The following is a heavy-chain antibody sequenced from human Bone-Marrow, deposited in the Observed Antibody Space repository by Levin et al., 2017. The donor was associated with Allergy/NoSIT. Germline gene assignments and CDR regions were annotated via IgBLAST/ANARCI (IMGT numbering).Heavy chain of an antibody. J-gene: IGHJ4*02. CDR3: ARSTHYGDYYFDY. CDR2: IYYSGTT. CDR1: GGSISSSNYF. V-gene: IGHV4-39*07. D-gene: IGHD4-17*01. Sequence: GSLRLSCTVSGGSISSSNYFWGWIRQRPGRGLQWIGSIYYSGTTYYSPSLKSRVTMSIDTSKNQFSLRLSSVTAADTAVYYCARSTHYGDYYFDYWGQGSLVTVSS.